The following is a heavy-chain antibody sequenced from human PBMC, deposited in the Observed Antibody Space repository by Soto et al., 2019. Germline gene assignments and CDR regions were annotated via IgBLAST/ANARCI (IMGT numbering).Heavy chain of an antibody. CDR2: TYYRSKWYY. V-gene: IGHV6-1*01. CDR1: VDSVSSNRAS. CDR3: ARSITGSADFDY. J-gene: IGHJ4*02. D-gene: IGHD3-10*01. Sequence: SQTLSLTCAISVDSVSSNRASWNWFRQSPSRGLQWLGRTYYRSKWYYDYAESVKSRITINPDTSKNQFSLQLISVTPEDTAVYYCARSITGSADFDYWGQGTLVTVSS.